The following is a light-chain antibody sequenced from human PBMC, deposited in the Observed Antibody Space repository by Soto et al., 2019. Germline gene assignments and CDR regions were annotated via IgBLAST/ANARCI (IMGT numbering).Light chain of an antibody. CDR2: DTS. J-gene: IGKJ1*01. CDR3: QQYGSSPPRT. V-gene: IGKV3-20*01. CDR1: QSVAANY. Sequence: EFVLTQSPGTLSLSPGERATLSCRASQSVAANYLAWYQQKRGQAPRLLIYDTSTRATGVPARFSGSRSGTEFTLTINSLQSEDFAVYYCQQYGSSPPRTFGQGTNVDIK.